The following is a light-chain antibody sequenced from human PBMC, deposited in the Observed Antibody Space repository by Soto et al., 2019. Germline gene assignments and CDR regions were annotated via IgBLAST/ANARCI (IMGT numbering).Light chain of an antibody. CDR2: EVT. V-gene: IGLV2-23*02. CDR3: CSYAGTSTYV. Sequence: QSALTQPASVSGSPGQSVTISCTGTSSDVGSYNLVSWYQHHPGKAPKLMIYEVTQRPSGVSSRFSGSKSGDTASLTISGLQAEDEADYYCCSYAGTSTYVFGTGTKVTVL. CDR1: SSDVGSYNL. J-gene: IGLJ1*01.